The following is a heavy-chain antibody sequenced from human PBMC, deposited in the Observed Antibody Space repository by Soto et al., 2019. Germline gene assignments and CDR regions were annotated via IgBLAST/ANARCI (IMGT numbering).Heavy chain of an antibody. CDR2: IYSSGST. CDR1: GGSISSGDYY. CDR3: VRDYDYDTSRNDAFDV. V-gene: IGHV4-31*03. Sequence: QVQLQESGPGLVKPSQTLSLTCTVSGGSISSGDYYWSWIRHHPGKGLEWIGYIYSSGSTYYNPSLRRRVTISGDTSKNQFSLRLSSVTAADTAVYYCVRDYDYDTSRNDAFDVWGQGTMVTVSS. D-gene: IGHD3-22*01. J-gene: IGHJ3*01.